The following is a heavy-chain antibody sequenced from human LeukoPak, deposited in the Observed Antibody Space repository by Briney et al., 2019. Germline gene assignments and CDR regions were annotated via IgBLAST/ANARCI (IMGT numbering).Heavy chain of an antibody. CDR2: IIPIFGTA. V-gene: IGHV1-69*13. Sequence: ASVKVSCKASGGTFSSYAISWVRQAPGQGLEWMGGIIPIFGTANYAQKFQGRVTITADESTSTAYMELSSLRSEDTAVYYCASLCGGDCCPRDRDDYWGQGTLVTVSS. CDR3: ASLCGGDCCPRDRDDY. CDR1: GGTFSSYA. J-gene: IGHJ4*02. D-gene: IGHD2-21*02.